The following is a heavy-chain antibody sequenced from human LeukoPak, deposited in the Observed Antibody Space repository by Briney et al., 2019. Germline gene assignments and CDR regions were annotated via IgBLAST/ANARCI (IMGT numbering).Heavy chain of an antibody. Sequence: RTSETLSLTCAVYGGSFSGYYWSWIRQPPGKGLEWIGYIYYSGSTNYNPSLKSRVTISVDTSKNQFSLKLSSVTAADTAVYYCARGRSYYYYMDVWGKGTTVTVSS. CDR3: ARGRSYYYYMDV. J-gene: IGHJ6*03. CDR1: GGSFSGYY. V-gene: IGHV4-59*01. CDR2: IYYSGST.